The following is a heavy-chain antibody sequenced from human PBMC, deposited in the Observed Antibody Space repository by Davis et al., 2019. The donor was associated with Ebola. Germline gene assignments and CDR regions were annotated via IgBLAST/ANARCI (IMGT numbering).Heavy chain of an antibody. D-gene: IGHD6-19*01. V-gene: IGHV3-30*03. CDR1: GFTFSSYG. Sequence: GESLKISCAASGFTFSSYGMHWVRQAPGKGLEWVAVISYDGSNKYYADSVKGRFTISRDNSKNTLYLQMNSLRAEDTALYYCARVREVAVAGTVDYWGQGTLITVSS. J-gene: IGHJ4*02. CDR2: ISYDGSNK. CDR3: ARVREVAVAGTVDY.